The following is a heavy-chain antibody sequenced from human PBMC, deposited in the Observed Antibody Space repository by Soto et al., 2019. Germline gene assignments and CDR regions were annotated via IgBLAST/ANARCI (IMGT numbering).Heavy chain of an antibody. J-gene: IGHJ3*02. D-gene: IGHD4-4*01. V-gene: IGHV3-23*01. CDR1: GFTFSSYS. CDR3: AKCIPLRCNYAAFHI. Sequence: PGGSLRLSCAASGFTFSSYSMSWVRQAPGKGLEWVSDITASGGTTYYADSVKGRFTISRDSSRNTLYLQMNSLRAEDTALYYWAKCIPLRCNYAAFHIWGQGTMVTVSS. CDR2: ITASGGTT.